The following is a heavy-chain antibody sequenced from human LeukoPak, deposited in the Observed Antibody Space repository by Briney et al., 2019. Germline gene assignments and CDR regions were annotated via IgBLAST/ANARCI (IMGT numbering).Heavy chain of an antibody. CDR1: DGSMGTYY. J-gene: IGHJ4*01. CDR2: IYYSGST. D-gene: IGHD2-2*01. CDR3: ARGRLGRQHASFFDS. Sequence: SETLSLTCSVSDGSMGTYYWCWSLQPPGKRLEWRGYIYYSGSTTYNPSPKSRVTVSVDTSNNQFSLKLTSMTAADTAVYYCARGRLGRQHASFFDSWGHGTLVTVSS. V-gene: IGHV4-59*08.